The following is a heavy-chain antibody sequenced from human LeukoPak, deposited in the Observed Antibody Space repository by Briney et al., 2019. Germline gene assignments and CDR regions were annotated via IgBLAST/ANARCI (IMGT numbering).Heavy chain of an antibody. V-gene: IGHV3-7*01. CDR3: ARNPWELLLYFDY. CDR2: IKQDGSEE. Sequence: SGGSLRLSCAASGFTFSSYWMSWVRQAPGKGLEWVANIKQDGSEEYYVDSVKGRFTISRDNAKNSLYLQMNSLRAEDTAVYYCARNPWELLLYFDYWGQGTLVTVSS. J-gene: IGHJ4*02. CDR1: GFTFSSYW. D-gene: IGHD1-26*01.